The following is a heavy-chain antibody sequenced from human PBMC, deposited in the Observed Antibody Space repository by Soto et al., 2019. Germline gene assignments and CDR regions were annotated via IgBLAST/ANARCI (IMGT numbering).Heavy chain of an antibody. CDR1: GFTFSSYS. CDR3: AREYCSSTSCLNWFDP. V-gene: IGHV3-48*01. Sequence: EVQLVESGGGLVQPGGSLRLSCAASGFTFSSYSMNWVRQAPGKGLEWVSYISSSSSTIYYADSVKGRFTISRDNAKNSLYLQMNSLRAEDTAVYYCAREYCSSTSCLNWFDPWGHGPLVNVSS. J-gene: IGHJ5*02. D-gene: IGHD2-2*01. CDR2: ISSSSSTI.